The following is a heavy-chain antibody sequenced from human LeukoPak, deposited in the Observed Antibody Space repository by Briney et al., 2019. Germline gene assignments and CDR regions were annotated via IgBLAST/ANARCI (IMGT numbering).Heavy chain of an antibody. CDR3: ARVGGRGDCSGGSCYGRWENY. CDR1: GGSFSGYY. D-gene: IGHD2-15*01. CDR2: INHSGST. V-gene: IGHV4-34*01. J-gene: IGHJ4*02. Sequence: PSETLSLTCAVYGGSFSGYYWSWIRQPPGKGLEWIGEINHSGSTNYNPSLKSRVTISVDTSKNQFSLKLSSVTAADTAVYYCARVGGRGDCSGGSCYGRWENYWGQGTLVTVSS.